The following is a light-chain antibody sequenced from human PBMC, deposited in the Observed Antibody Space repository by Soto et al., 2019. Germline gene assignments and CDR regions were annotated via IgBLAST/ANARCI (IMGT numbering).Light chain of an antibody. Sequence: QSVLTQPPSASGSPGQSVTISCTGTSGDVGAYNYVSWYQQHPGKAPKLMIYEVTKRPSGVPDRFSGSKSGATASLTVSGLQAEDEADYYCSSYAGSKTFIFGGGTKLTVL. J-gene: IGLJ2*01. CDR1: SGDVGAYNY. CDR3: SSYAGSKTFI. V-gene: IGLV2-8*01. CDR2: EVT.